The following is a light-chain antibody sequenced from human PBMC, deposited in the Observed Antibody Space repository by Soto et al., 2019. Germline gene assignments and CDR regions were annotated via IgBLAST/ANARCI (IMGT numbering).Light chain of an antibody. V-gene: IGKV3-20*01. CDR2: GGS. J-gene: IGKJ1*01. CDR1: QSVSSNH. CDR3: QQYSTSRT. Sequence: DIVLTESPRTLSLSPGERASLACRASQSVSSNHLAWYQQKPSQAPRLLIYGGSSRATGIPVMFSGSGSTTDFTLIISRLEPEDFAVYYCQQYSTSRTFGQGTKVDIK.